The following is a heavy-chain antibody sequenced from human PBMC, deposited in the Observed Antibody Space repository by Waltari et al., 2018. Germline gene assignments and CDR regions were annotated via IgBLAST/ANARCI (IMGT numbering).Heavy chain of an antibody. Sequence: QVQLVQSGAEVKKPGSSVKVSCKASGGTFSSYAISWVRQAPGQGHEWKGGIIPIFGTANYAQKFQGRVTITADESTSTAYMELSSLRSEDTAVYYCAREKDCSSTSCYGIYYYGMDVWGQGTTVTVSS. D-gene: IGHD2-2*01. J-gene: IGHJ6*02. CDR3: AREKDCSSTSCYGIYYYGMDV. CDR1: GGTFSSYA. CDR2: IIPIFGTA. V-gene: IGHV1-69*01.